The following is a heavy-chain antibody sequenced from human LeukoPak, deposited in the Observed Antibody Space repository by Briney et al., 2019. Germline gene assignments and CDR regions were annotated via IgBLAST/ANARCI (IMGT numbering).Heavy chain of an antibody. V-gene: IGHV3-11*01. CDR3: ARLIASLGNWFDP. CDR1: GFIFSDYY. CDR2: ISRSGSII. D-gene: IGHD6-6*01. J-gene: IGHJ5*02. Sequence: GGSLRLSCAASGFIFSDYYMSWIRQAPGKGLEWVSYISRSGSIIKYADSVKGRFTISRDKARNSLYVEMSSLGAEATAVYYCARLIASLGNWFDPWGQGTLVTVSS.